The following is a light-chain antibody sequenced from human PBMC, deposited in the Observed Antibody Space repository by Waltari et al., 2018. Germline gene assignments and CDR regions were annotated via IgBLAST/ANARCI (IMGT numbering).Light chain of an antibody. CDR1: TNDLGSYIY. CDR2: DVT. V-gene: IGLV2-11*01. CDR3: CSYAGSYTWV. Sequence: SALTQPRSVSGSPGQSVTISCTGTTNDLGSYIYVSWYQQHPGKAPKLIILDVTKRPSGVPDRLSGSKSGNTASLTISGLRAEDEAEYYCCSYAGSYTWVFGGGTKLTVV. J-gene: IGLJ3*02.